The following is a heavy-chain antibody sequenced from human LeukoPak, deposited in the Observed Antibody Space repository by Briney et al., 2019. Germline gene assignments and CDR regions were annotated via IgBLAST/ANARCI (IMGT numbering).Heavy chain of an antibody. D-gene: IGHD3-22*01. V-gene: IGHV3-21*01. CDR3: ARASRDYDSSGYGF. Sequence: PGGSLRLSCAASGFTFSSYSMNWVRQAPGKGLEWVSSTSSSSSYIYYADSVKGRFTISRDNAKNSLYLQMNSLRAEDTAVYYCARASRDYDSSGYGFWGQGTLVTGSS. CDR1: GFTFSSYS. CDR2: TSSSSSYI. J-gene: IGHJ4*02.